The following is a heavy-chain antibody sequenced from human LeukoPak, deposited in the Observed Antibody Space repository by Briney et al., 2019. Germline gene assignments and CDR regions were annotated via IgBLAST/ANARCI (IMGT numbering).Heavy chain of an antibody. CDR2: INPSGGST. D-gene: IGHD4-17*01. V-gene: IGHV1-46*01. CDR3: ARATTVTPPGY. Sequence: GASVKVSCKASGYTFTSYAMNWVRQAPGQGLEWMGIINPSGGSTSYAQKFQGRVTMTRDTSTSTVYMELSSLRSEDTAVYYCARATTVTPPGYWGQGTLVTVSS. CDR1: GYTFTSYA. J-gene: IGHJ4*02.